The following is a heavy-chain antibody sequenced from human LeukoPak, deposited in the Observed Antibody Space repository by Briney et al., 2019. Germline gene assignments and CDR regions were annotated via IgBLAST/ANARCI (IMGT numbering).Heavy chain of an antibody. CDR3: ARLYNWNDAYGMDV. J-gene: IGHJ6*02. V-gene: IGHV4-31*03. CDR1: GGSISSGGYY. Sequence: PSQTLSLTCTVSGGSISSGGYYWSWIRQHPGKGLEWIGYIYYSGSTYYNPSLKSRVTISVDTSKNQFSLKLSSVTAADTAVYYCARLYNWNDAYGMDVWGQGTTVTVSS. D-gene: IGHD1-1*01. CDR2: IYYSGST.